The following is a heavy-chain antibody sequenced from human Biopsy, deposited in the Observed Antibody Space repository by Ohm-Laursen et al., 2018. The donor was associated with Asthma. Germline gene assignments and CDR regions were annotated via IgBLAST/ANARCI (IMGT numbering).Heavy chain of an antibody. Sequence: ASVKVSCKVSGYSLTDLSMHWVRQAPGQGLEWMGGHDHGEGGTVNARRFQGRVTMTEDTSTDTAYMELSSLSSDDTAVYYCASDFPKDYVRYNFQFWGQGALVTVSS. CDR1: GYSLTDLS. CDR3: ASDFPKDYVRYNFQF. V-gene: IGHV1-24*01. J-gene: IGHJ4*02. CDR2: HDHGEGGT. D-gene: IGHD4-17*01.